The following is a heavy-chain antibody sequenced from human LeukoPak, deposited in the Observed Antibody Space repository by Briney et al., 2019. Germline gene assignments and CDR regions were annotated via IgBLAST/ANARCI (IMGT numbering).Heavy chain of an antibody. CDR2: ISSSSSYI. J-gene: IGHJ3*02. Sequence: GGSLRLSCAASGFTFSSYSMNWVRQAPGKGLEWVSSISSSSSYIYYADSVKGRFTISRDNAKNSLYLQMNSLRAEDTAVYYCLSIPGRAHGFDIWGQGTMVTASS. CDR1: GFTFSSYS. V-gene: IGHV3-21*01. D-gene: IGHD4/OR15-4a*01. CDR3: LSIPGRAHGFDI.